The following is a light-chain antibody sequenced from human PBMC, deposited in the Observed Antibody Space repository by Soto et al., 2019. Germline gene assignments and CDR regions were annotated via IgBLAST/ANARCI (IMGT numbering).Light chain of an antibody. CDR1: SSNIGTNS. J-gene: IGLJ3*02. Sequence: QSVLTQPPSASATPGQRVTISCSGSSSNIGTNSVYWYQQLPGTAPKVRIYNNTQRPSGVPDRFSASKSGTSASLAISGLRSDDEADYDCSTWDDSLRGWVFGGGTKLTVL. CDR2: NNT. CDR3: STWDDSLRGWV. V-gene: IGLV1-47*01.